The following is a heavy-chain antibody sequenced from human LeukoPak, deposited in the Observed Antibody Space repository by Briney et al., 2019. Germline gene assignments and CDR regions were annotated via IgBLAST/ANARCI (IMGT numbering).Heavy chain of an antibody. D-gene: IGHD5/OR15-5a*01. V-gene: IGHV5-51*01. CDR2: IYPGDSDS. Sequence: GESLKISCKASGYNFMYYWIGWVRQMPGKGLEWMGIIYPGDSDSRYSPSFQGQVTMSVDKSLNTAYLQWNSLKASDTAIYYCARRLETSEWFDPWGQGTLVTVSS. J-gene: IGHJ5*02. CDR3: ARRLETSEWFDP. CDR1: GYNFMYYW.